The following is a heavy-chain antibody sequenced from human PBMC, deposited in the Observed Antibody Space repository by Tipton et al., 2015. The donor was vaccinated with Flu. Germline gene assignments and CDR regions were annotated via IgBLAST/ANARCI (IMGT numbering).Heavy chain of an antibody. V-gene: IGHV3-9*01. Sequence: RSLRLSCAASGFTFDDYAMHWVRQAPGKGLEWVSGISWNSGSIGYADSVKGRFTISRDNAKNSLYLQMNSLRAEDTAVYYCARDRLWEYCGGDCYRHDAFDIWGQGTMVTVSS. CDR3: ARDRLWEYCGGDCYRHDAFDI. D-gene: IGHD2-21*01. CDR1: GFTFDDYA. J-gene: IGHJ3*02. CDR2: ISWNSGSI.